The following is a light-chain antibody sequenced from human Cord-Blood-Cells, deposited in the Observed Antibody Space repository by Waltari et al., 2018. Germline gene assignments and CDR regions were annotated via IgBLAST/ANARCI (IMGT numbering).Light chain of an antibody. CDR2: EVS. Sequence: QSALTQPPSASGSPGQSVTFSCTGTSSDFGGYNYVSWYQQHPGKAPKLMIYEVSKRPSGVPDRFSGSKSGNTASLTVSGLHAEDEADYYCSSYAGSNNLVFGGGTKLTVL. J-gene: IGLJ3*02. CDR3: SSYAGSNNLV. CDR1: SSDFGGYNY. V-gene: IGLV2-8*01.